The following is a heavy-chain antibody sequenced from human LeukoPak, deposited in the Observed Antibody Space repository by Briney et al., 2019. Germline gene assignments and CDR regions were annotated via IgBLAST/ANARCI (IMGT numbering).Heavy chain of an antibody. CDR1: GFTFSSYW. CDR2: IKQDGSEK. D-gene: IGHD5-12*01. J-gene: IGHJ4*02. CDR3: ARARRGGYEASRLYYFDY. V-gene: IGHV3-7*01. Sequence: GGSLRLSCAASGFTFSSYWMSWVRQAPGKGLEWVANIKQDGSEKYYVDSVKGRFTIPRDNAKNSLYLQMNSLRAEDTAVYYCARARRGGYEASRLYYFDYWGQGTLVTVSS.